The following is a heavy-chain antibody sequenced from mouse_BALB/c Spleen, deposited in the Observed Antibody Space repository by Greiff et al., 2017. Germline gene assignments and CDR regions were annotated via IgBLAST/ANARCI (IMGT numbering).Heavy chain of an antibody. Sequence: EVKLVESGGGLVKPGGSLKLSCAASGFAFSSYDMSWVRQTPEKRLEWVAYISSGGGSTYYPDTVKGRFTISRDNAKNTPYLQMSSLKSEDTSMYYCARQGYMYDWYFDVWGAGTTVTVSS. CDR3: ARQGYMYDWYFDV. CDR2: ISSGGGST. D-gene: IGHD2-14*01. J-gene: IGHJ1*01. CDR1: GFAFSSYD. V-gene: IGHV5-12-1*01.